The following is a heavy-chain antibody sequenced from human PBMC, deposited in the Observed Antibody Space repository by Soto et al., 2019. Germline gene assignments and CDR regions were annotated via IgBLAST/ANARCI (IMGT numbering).Heavy chain of an antibody. D-gene: IGHD3-22*01. CDR1: GYTFTSYG. CDR2: ISAYNGNT. CDR3: ATAVSSFDRSGSLPYGVDV. J-gene: IGHJ6*02. Sequence: ASVKVSCKASGYTFTSYGISWVRQAPGQGLEWMGWISAYNGNTNYAQKLQGRVTMTTDTSTSTAYMELRSLRSDDTAVYYCATAVSSFDRSGSLPYGVDVWGRGTTGHRLL. V-gene: IGHV1-18*01.